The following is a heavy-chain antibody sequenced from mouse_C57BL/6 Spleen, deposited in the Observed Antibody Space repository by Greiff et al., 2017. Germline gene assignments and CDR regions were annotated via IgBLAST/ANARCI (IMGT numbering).Heavy chain of an antibody. V-gene: IGHV1-39*01. CDR2: INPNYGTT. D-gene: IGHD2-4*01. J-gene: IGHJ2*01. CDR1: GYSFTDYN. Sequence: EVQLQQSGPELVKPGASVKISCKASGYSFTDYNMNWVKQSNGKSLEWIGVINPNYGTTSYNQKFKGKATLTVAQSSSTAYMQLNNLTSEDSSGSNCANDDDDGGGFDYWGQGTTLTVSS. CDR3: ANDDDDGGGFDY.